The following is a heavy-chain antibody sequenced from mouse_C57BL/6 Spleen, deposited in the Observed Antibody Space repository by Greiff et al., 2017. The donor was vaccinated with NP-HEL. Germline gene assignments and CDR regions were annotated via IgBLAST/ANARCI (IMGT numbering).Heavy chain of an antibody. CDR2: IYPGDGDT. CDR3: ARDGFITPVVAFDY. Sequence: VQLQQSGAELVKPGASVKISCKASGYAFSSYWMNWVKQRPGKGLEWIGQIYPGDGDTNYNGKFKGKATLTADKSSSTAYMQLSSLPSEDSAVYFCARDGFITPVVAFDYWGQGTTLTVSS. CDR1: GYAFSSYW. V-gene: IGHV1-80*01. J-gene: IGHJ2*01. D-gene: IGHD1-1*01.